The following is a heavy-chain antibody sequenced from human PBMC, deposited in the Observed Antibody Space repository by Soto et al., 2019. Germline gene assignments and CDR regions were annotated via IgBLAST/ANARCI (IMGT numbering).Heavy chain of an antibody. V-gene: IGHV1-3*01. J-gene: IGHJ6*03. CDR2: INAGNGNT. CDR3: ARVLGSGTLGYYYYMDV. D-gene: IGHD3-10*01. Sequence: ASVKVSCKASGYTFTSYAMHWVRQAPGQRLEWMGWINAGNGNTKYSQKFQGRVTITRDTSASTAYMELSSLRSEDTAVYYCARVLGSGTLGYYYYMDVWGKGTTVTVSS. CDR1: GYTFTSYA.